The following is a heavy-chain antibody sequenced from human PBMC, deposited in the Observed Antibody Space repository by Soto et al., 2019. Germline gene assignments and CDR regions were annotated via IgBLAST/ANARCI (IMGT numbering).Heavy chain of an antibody. CDR2: ISSSGSTI. D-gene: IGHD3-3*01. V-gene: IGHV3-11*01. CDR1: GFTFSDYY. Sequence: VGSLRLSCAASGFTFSDYYMSWIRQAPGKGLEWVSYISSSGSTIYYADSVKGRFTISRDNAKNSLYLQMNSLRAEDTAVYYCARIKSGITIFGVVIPPIDYWGQGTLVTVSS. J-gene: IGHJ4*02. CDR3: ARIKSGITIFGVVIPPIDY.